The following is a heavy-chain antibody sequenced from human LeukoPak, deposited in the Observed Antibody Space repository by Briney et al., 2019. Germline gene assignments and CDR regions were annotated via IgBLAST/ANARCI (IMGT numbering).Heavy chain of an antibody. J-gene: IGHJ3*02. D-gene: IGHD1-7*01. Sequence: GASVKVSCKASGYTFTTYGINWVRQAPGQGLEWMGWISVYKGNTNYAQKFQGRVTMTTDTSTRTAYMELRSVRSDDAAVYYCAGSRAWNYAFDMWGQGTMVTVYS. CDR3: AGSRAWNYAFDM. CDR1: GYTFTTYG. CDR2: ISVYKGNT. V-gene: IGHV1-18*01.